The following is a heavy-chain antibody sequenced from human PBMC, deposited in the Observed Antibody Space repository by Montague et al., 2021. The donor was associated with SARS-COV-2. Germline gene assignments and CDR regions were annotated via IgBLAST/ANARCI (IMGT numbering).Heavy chain of an antibody. Sequence: SLRLSCAASGFIFSSYEMNWVRQAPGKGLEWVSYISNSGDTKYYADSVKGRFTISRDNAKNSLYLQMISLRAEDTAVYYRARAGRDYYYDSSGFQYWGQGILVTVSS. J-gene: IGHJ4*02. CDR2: ISNSGDTK. D-gene: IGHD3-22*01. CDR1: GFIFSSYE. CDR3: ARAGRDYYYDSSGFQY. V-gene: IGHV3-48*03.